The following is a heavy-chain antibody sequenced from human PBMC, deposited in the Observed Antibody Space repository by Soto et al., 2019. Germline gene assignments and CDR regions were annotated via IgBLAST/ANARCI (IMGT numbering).Heavy chain of an antibody. CDR3: AGAAGRFGELFWFDP. D-gene: IGHD3-10*01. J-gene: IGHJ5*02. Sequence: QVQLVQSGAEVKKPGASVKVSCKASGYTFTSYNIHWVRQPPGQGLEWVGMINPRGFYTTYAQKFRGRVTMTGDTSTSVVYMELTNLRSEDTAMYYCAGAAGRFGELFWFDPWGQGTLVSVSS. CDR2: INPRGFYT. V-gene: IGHV1-46*01. CDR1: GYTFTSYN.